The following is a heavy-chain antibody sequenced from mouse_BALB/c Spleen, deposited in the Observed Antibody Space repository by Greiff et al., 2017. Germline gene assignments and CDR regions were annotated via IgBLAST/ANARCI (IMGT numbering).Heavy chain of an antibody. J-gene: IGHJ4*01. Sequence: VQLQQSGPELVKPGASVKMSCKASGYTFTSYVMHWVKQKPGQGLEWIGYINPYNDGTKYNEKFKGKATLTSDKSSSTAYMELSSLTSEDSAVYYCARDYGSSYEYAMDYWGQGTSVTVSS. CDR3: ARDYGSSYEYAMDY. V-gene: IGHV1-14*01. D-gene: IGHD1-1*01. CDR2: INPYNDGT. CDR1: GYTFTSYV.